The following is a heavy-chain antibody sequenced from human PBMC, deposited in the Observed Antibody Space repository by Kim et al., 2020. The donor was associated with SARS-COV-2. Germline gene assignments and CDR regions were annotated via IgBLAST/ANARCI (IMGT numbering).Heavy chain of an antibody. CDR2: IYYSGST. Sequence: SETLSLTCTVSGGSISSYYWSWIRQPPGKGLEWIGYIYYSGSTNYNPSLKSRVTISVDTSKNQFSLKLSSVTAADTAVYYCARHVHVTTVVTPETNYYYYYGMDVWGQGTTVTVSS. CDR3: ARHVHVTTVVTPETNYYYYYGMDV. CDR1: GGSISSYY. D-gene: IGHD4-17*01. J-gene: IGHJ6*02. V-gene: IGHV4-59*08.